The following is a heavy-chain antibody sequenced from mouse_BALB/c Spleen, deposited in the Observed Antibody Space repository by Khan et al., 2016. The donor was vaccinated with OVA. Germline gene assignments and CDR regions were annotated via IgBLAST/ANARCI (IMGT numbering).Heavy chain of an antibody. CDR2: IDPFSGGT. CDR3: TRHGYVAWFNY. V-gene: IGHV1S135*01. CDR1: GYSFTSYY. Sequence: EVQLQESGPELMKPGASVKISCKASGYSFTSYYIHWLMQSHGKSLEWIGYIDPFSGGTTYNQKFKGKATLTVDTSSSTAYIHLSTLTSEDSAVYYCTRHGYVAWFNYWGQGNRVTVSA. J-gene: IGHJ3*01. D-gene: IGHD2-2*01.